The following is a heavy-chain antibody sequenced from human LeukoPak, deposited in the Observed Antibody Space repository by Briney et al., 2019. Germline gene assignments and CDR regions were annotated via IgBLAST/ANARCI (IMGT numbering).Heavy chain of an antibody. D-gene: IGHD2-15*01. J-gene: IGHJ4*02. CDR3: AKEATDCRGDSCYSYFFDY. CDR1: GFPFSTYG. V-gene: IGHV3-30*02. CDR2: IRYDGSNK. Sequence: GGSLRLSCAASGFPFSTYGMHWVRQAPGKGLEWVAFIRYDGSNKFYGDSVKGRFTISRDNSKNTLYLQMNSLRAEDTAVYFCAKEATDCRGDSCYSYFFDYWGQGTLVTVSS.